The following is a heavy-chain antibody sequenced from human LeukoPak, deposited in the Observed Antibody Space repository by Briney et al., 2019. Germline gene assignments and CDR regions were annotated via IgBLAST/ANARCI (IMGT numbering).Heavy chain of an antibody. D-gene: IGHD3-22*01. V-gene: IGHV4-30-4*01. CDR3: ARGRSYYDSSGFPEFDY. Sequence: SETLSLTCTVSGGSISSGDYYWSWIRQPPGEGLEWIGYIYYSGSTYYNPSLKSRVTISVDTSKNQFSLKLSSVTAADTAVYYCARGRSYYDSSGFPEFDYWGQGTLVTVSS. CDR1: GGSISSGDYY. CDR2: IYYSGST. J-gene: IGHJ4*02.